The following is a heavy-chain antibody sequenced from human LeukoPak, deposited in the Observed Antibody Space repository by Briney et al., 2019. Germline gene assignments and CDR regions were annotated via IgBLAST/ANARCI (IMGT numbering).Heavy chain of an antibody. CDR2: ISYDGSNK. J-gene: IGHJ1*01. CDR3: ATGPDLEYFQH. Sequence: GGSLRLSCAASGFTFSSYGMHWVRQAPGKGLEWVAVISYDGSNKYYADSVKGRFTISRDNSKNTLYLQMNSLRAEDTAVYYCATGPDLEYFQHWGRGTLVTVSS. CDR1: GFTFSSYG. V-gene: IGHV3-30*03.